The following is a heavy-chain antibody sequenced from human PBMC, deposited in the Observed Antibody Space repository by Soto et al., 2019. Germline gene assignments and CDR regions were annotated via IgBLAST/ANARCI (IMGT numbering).Heavy chain of an antibody. D-gene: IGHD5-12*01. CDR1: GFTFGDYA. J-gene: IGHJ4*02. CDR3: TRGGGYSGYPRYFDY. Sequence: GGSLRLSCTASGFTFGDYAMSWFRQAPGKGLEWVGFIRSKAYGGTTEYAASVKGRFTISRDDSKSIAYLQMNSLKTEDTAVYYCTRGGGYSGYPRYFDYWGQGTLVTVSS. CDR2: IRSKAYGGTT. V-gene: IGHV3-49*03.